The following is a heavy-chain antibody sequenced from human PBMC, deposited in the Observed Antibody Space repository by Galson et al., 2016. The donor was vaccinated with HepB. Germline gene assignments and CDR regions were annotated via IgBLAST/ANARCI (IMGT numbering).Heavy chain of an antibody. D-gene: IGHD3-10*01. Sequence: SETLSLTCTVSGASPSNSYWSWIRQPPGKGLEWIGYLFYNGNTKYNPSLKSRVAISGDASRTRLSLKVYSVTAGDTAVYYCARVVEKLIRGVNPQWSDAWGQGTLVTVSS. V-gene: IGHV4-59*01. J-gene: IGHJ5*02. CDR1: GASPSNSY. CDR3: ARVVEKLIRGVNPQWSDA. CDR2: LFYNGNT.